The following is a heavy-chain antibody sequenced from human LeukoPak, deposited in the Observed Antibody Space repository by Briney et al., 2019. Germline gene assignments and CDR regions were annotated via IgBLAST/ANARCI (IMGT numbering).Heavy chain of an antibody. CDR3: ARDSRDAFDI. Sequence: GGSLRLSCAASGFTFSSYGMHWVRQAPGKGLEWVAFIRYDGSNKYYADSVKGRFTTSRDNAKNSLYLQMNSLRAEDTAVYYCARDSRDAFDIWGQGTMVTVSS. CDR1: GFTFSSYG. V-gene: IGHV3-30*02. CDR2: IRYDGSNK. J-gene: IGHJ3*02.